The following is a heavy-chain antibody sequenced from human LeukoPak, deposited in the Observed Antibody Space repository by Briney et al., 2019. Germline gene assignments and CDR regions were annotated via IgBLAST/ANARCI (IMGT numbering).Heavy chain of an antibody. CDR1: GFTFSSYG. CDR3: ARSAHYDILTGVDY. D-gene: IGHD3-9*01. V-gene: IGHV3-30*03. Sequence: PGGSLRLSCAASGFTFSSYGMHWVRQAPGKGLEWVGVISYDGSNKYYADSVKGRFTISRDNSKNTLYLQMNSLRAEDTAVYYCARSAHYDILTGVDYWGQGTLVTVSS. J-gene: IGHJ4*02. CDR2: ISYDGSNK.